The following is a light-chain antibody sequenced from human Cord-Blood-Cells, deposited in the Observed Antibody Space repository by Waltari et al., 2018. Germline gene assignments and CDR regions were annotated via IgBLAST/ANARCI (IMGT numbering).Light chain of an antibody. CDR2: GAS. CDR3: QQYNNWPFT. V-gene: IGKV3-15*01. J-gene: IGKJ4*01. Sequence: ELVMTQSPATLSVSPGERATLSCRASQSVRSNLAWYQQKPGQAPRLLIYGASTRATGIPARFSGSGSGTEFTLTISSLQSEDFAVYYCQQYNNWPFTFGGGTKVEIK. CDR1: QSVRSN.